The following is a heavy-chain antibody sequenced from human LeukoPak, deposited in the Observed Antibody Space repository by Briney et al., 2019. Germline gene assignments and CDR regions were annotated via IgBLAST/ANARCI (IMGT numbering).Heavy chain of an antibody. V-gene: IGHV4-59*01. CDR2: IYYSGST. CDR1: GGSISSYY. CDR3: ATLKYYDDSGYSN. J-gene: IGHJ4*02. D-gene: IGHD3-22*01. Sequence: SGTLSLTCTVSGGSISSYYWSWIRQPPGKGLEWIGYIYYSGSTNYNPSLKSRVTISVDTSKNQFSLKLSSVTAADTAVYYCATLKYYDDSGYSNWGQGTLVTVSS.